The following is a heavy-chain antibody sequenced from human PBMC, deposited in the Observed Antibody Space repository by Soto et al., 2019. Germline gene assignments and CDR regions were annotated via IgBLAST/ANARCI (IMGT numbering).Heavy chain of an antibody. CDR2: RYHSGST. Sequence: QVQLQESGPGLVKPSGTLSLTCAVSGGSISSSNWWSWVRQPPGKGLEWFGERYHSGSTNYNPSHKSRYAIGVYKSNNHYSLKLRSVTAADTAVYYCAREGGTVTKSRYLDHWGRGTLVTVSS. D-gene: IGHD4-17*01. CDR3: AREGGTVTKSRYLDH. V-gene: IGHV4-4*02. CDR1: GGSISSSNW. J-gene: IGHJ2*01.